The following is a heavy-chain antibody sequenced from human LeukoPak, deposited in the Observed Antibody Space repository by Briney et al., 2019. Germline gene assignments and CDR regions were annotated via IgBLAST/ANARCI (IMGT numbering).Heavy chain of an antibody. J-gene: IGHJ4*02. CDR1: GITLSSYG. V-gene: IGHV3-30*02. CDR2: MRYDGSNR. CDR3: ARDPGAYSSSPIDY. Sequence: PGGSLRLSCAASGITLSSYGMHWVRQAPGKGLEWVAFMRYDGSNRYYTDSVKARFTIYRDSSKNTLYLQMNSLRAEDTAVYYCARDPGAYSSSPIDYWGQGTLVTVSS. D-gene: IGHD6-6*01.